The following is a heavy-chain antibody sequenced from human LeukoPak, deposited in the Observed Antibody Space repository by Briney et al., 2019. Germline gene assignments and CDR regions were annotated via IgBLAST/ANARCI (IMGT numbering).Heavy chain of an antibody. CDR1: GFTVSSNY. J-gene: IGHJ3*02. CDR2: TYSDGST. CDR3: ARKXHLFNAAFDI. V-gene: IGHV3-53*01. Sequence: GGSLRLSCAASGFTVSSNYMSWVRQAPGKGLEWVSITYSDGSTNYADSVKGRFTISRDNSKNTLSLQMNSLRAEDTAVYYCARKXHLFNAAFDIWGQGTVVTVSS.